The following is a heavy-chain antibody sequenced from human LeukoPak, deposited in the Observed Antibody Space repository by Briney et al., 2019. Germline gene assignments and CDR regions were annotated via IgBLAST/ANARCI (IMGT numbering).Heavy chain of an antibody. CDR3: ARLRGVAAAGTCYFDY. CDR2: IYPGDSDT. V-gene: IGHV5-51*01. D-gene: IGHD6-13*01. Sequence: GESPKISCKGSGYSFTNYWIGWVRQMPGKGLEWMGIIYPGDSDTRYSPSFQGQVTISADKSISTAYLQWSSLRASDTAMYYCARLRGVAAAGTCYFDYWGQGTLVTVSS. CDR1: GYSFTNYW. J-gene: IGHJ4*02.